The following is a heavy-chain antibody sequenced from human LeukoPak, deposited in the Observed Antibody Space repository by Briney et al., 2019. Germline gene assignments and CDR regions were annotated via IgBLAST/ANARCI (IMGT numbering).Heavy chain of an antibody. D-gene: IGHD3-10*01. CDR2: IYYSGST. CDR1: GGSISSGDYY. CDR3: ATYSGESNWFDP. Sequence: PSQTLSLTCTVSGGSISSGDYYWSWIRQPPGKGLEWIGYIYYSGSTYYNPSLKSRVTISVDTSKNQFSLKLSSVTAADTAVYYCATYSGESNWFDPWGQGTLVTVSS. J-gene: IGHJ5*02. V-gene: IGHV4-30-4*01.